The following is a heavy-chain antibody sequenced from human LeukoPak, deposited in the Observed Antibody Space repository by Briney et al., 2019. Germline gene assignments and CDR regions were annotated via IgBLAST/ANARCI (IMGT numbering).Heavy chain of an antibody. CDR1: GFTFNSYA. CDR2: ISGSGGST. D-gene: IGHD2-15*01. V-gene: IGHV3-23*01. J-gene: IGHJ4*02. CDR3: AKVGRGYCSGGSCHPSNYYFDY. Sequence: GGSLRLSCAASGFTFNSYAMSWVRQAPGKGLEWVSAISGSGGSTYYADSVKGRFTISRDNSKNTLYLQMNSLRAEDTAVYYCAKVGRGYCSGGSCHPSNYYFDYWGQGTLVTVSS.